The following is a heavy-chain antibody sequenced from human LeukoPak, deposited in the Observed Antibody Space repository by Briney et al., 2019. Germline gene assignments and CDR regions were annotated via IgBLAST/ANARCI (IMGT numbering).Heavy chain of an antibody. V-gene: IGHV5-51*01. J-gene: IGHJ4*02. CDR3: ARSYCTDGVCSVYQFDY. Sequence: GESLKISCEGSGYSFTSYWIGWVRQMPGKGLEWMGIIYPGDSDTRYSPSFQGQVTISADKSISTAYLQWSSLKASDTAMYYCARSYCTDGVCSVYQFDYWGQGTLVTVSS. CDR1: GYSFTSYW. CDR2: IYPGDSDT. D-gene: IGHD2-8*01.